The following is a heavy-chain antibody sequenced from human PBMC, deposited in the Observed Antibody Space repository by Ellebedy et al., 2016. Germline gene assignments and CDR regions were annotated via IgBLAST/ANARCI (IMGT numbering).Heavy chain of an antibody. CDR2: ISTSSSFI. CDR1: GFKFSGYS. Sequence: GGSLRLXCALSGFKFSGYSMTWVRQAPGKGLEWVSFISTSSSFIHYEDSVKGRFTISRDNARNSLFLQMNSLRAEDAAVYYCARVADMAGKLYGPLDHWGQGTQVTVPS. J-gene: IGHJ4*02. D-gene: IGHD1-7*01. CDR3: ARVADMAGKLYGPLDH. V-gene: IGHV3-21*01.